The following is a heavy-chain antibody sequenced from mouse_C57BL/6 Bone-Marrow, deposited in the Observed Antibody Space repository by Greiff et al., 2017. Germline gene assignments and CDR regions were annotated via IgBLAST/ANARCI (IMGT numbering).Heavy chain of an antibody. CDR2: IDPSDSYT. CDR3: ALYVYGSSYDARDD. CDR1: GYTFTSYW. J-gene: IGHJ4*01. Sequence: QVQLQQPGAELVMPGASVKLSCKASGYTFTSYWMHWVKQRPGQGLEWIGEIDPSDSYTNYNQKFKGKSTLTVDKSSSTAYMTLRSLTSEDSAVSYWALYVYGSSYDARDDWGQGTSVTVSS. V-gene: IGHV1-69*01. D-gene: IGHD1-1*01.